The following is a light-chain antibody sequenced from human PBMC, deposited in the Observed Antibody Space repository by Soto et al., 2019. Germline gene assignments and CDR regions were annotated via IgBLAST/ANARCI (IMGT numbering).Light chain of an antibody. V-gene: IGKV3-20*01. CDR3: QQYGRSLPT. CDR1: QSISNSY. J-gene: IGKJ2*01. Sequence: ENVLTQSPDILSLSPGERVTLSCRASQSISNSYLAWYQQKPGQAPRVLIYGASNRATGTPDRFSGSGSGTDFTLTINRLQPEDFALYYCQQYGRSLPTFGRGTKLEIK. CDR2: GAS.